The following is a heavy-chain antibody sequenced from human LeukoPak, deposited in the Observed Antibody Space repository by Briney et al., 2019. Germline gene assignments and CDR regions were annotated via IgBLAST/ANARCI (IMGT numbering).Heavy chain of an antibody. D-gene: IGHD1-1*01. J-gene: IGHJ3*02. CDR1: GFTVSINY. CDR2: IYSGGST. Sequence: GGSLRLSCAASGFTVSINYMTWVRQAPGKGLEWVSVIYSGGSTYYADSVKGRFTISRDNSKNTVYLQMNSLRAEDTAVYYCARGWVVATGAFDMWGQGTMVTVSS. CDR3: ARGWVVATGAFDM. V-gene: IGHV3-53*01.